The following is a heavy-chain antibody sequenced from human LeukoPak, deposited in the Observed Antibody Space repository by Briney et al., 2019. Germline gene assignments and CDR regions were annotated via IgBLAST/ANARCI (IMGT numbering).Heavy chain of an antibody. CDR3: ARHGVVVTAMGAFDI. D-gene: IGHD2-21*02. CDR1: GGFISSYY. V-gene: IGHV4-59*08. J-gene: IGHJ3*02. Sequence: SETLSLTCTVSGGFISSYYWRWIRQPRGRGLEWIGYIYYSGSTNYNPSLKSRVTISVDTSKNQFSLKLSSVTAADTAVYYCARHGVVVTAMGAFDIWGQGTMVTVSS. CDR2: IYYSGST.